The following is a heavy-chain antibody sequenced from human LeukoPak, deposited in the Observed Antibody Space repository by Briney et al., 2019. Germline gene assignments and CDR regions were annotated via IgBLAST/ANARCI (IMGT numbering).Heavy chain of an antibody. V-gene: IGHV3-30-3*01. CDR3: ARDRTGLRMDV. Sequence: GRSLRPSCAASGFTFSSYAMHWVRQAPGKGLEWVAVISYDGSNKYYADSVKGRFTISRDNSENTLYLQMNSLRAEDTAVYYCARDRTGLRMDVWGQGTTVTVSS. CDR1: GFTFSSYA. J-gene: IGHJ6*02. CDR2: ISYDGSNK.